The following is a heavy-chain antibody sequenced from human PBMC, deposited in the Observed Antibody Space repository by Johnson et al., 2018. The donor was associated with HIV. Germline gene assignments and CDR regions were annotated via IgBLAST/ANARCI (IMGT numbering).Heavy chain of an antibody. V-gene: IGHV3-9*01. J-gene: IGHJ3*02. Sequence: VQVVESGGGLVQPGRSLRLSCAASGFTFDDYAMHWVRQAPGTGLEWVSGISWNSGSIGYADAVKGRFTISRDNAKNSRYLQMNSLRAEDTAVSNCARDQWAQVGALLSDAFDIWGQGTMVTVSS. CDR2: ISWNSGSI. D-gene: IGHD1-26*01. CDR1: GFTFDDYA. CDR3: ARDQWAQVGALLSDAFDI.